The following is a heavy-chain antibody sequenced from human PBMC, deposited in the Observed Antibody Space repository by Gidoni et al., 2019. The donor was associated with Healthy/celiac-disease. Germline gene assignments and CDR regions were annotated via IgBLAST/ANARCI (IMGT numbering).Heavy chain of an antibody. J-gene: IGHJ6*02. Sequence: QVQLQESGPGLVKPSQTLSLTCTVPGGSISSGDYYWSWLRPPPGKGLEWIGYIYYSGSTYYNPSLKIRVNISVDTSKNQFSLKLSSVTAADTAVYYCARCGSYHYYYGMDVWGQGTTVTVSS. CDR3: ARCGSYHYYYGMDV. D-gene: IGHD1-26*01. V-gene: IGHV4-30-4*01. CDR2: IYYSGST. CDR1: GGSISSGDYY.